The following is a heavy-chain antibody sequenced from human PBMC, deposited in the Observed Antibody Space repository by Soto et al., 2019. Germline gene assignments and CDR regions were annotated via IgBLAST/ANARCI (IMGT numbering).Heavy chain of an antibody. CDR3: ARLVWFGELFRGGWFDP. J-gene: IGHJ5*02. V-gene: IGHV1-18*01. CDR2: ISAYNGNT. Sequence: ASVKVSCKASGYTFTSYGISWVRQAPGQGLEWMGWISAYNGNTNYAQKLQGRVTMTTDKSTSTAYMELRSLRSDDTAVYYCARLVWFGELFRGGWFDPWGQGTLVTVSS. CDR1: GYTFTSYG. D-gene: IGHD3-10*01.